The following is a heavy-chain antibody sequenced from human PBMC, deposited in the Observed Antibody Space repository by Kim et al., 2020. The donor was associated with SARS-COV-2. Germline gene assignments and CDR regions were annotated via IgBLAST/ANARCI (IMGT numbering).Heavy chain of an antibody. CDR2: VYPPDSTT. V-gene: IGHV5-51*01. CDR1: GYRFTSNW. D-gene: IGHD2-2*01. Sequence: GESLKISCQASGYRFTSNWIAWVRQMPGKGLECMGIVYPPDSTTRYSPSFQGQVTISVDKSISTAYLQWSSLKATDAAIYYCASQGCGSTSCHSIDSWGQGTPVTGSS. J-gene: IGHJ4*02. CDR3: ASQGCGSTSCHSIDS.